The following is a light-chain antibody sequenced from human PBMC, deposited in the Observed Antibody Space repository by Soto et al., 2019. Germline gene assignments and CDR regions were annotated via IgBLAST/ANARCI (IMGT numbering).Light chain of an antibody. J-gene: IGLJ1*01. V-gene: IGLV2-14*02. CDR1: SSDVVSYNL. CDR2: DDN. Sequence: QSVLTQPASVSGSPGQSITISCTGPSSDVVSYNLVSWYQQHPGKAPKLMIYDDNKRPSGIPDRFSGSKSGTSATLGITGFQTGDEADYYCGSWDSSLSAYVFGTGTKVTVL. CDR3: GSWDSSLSAYV.